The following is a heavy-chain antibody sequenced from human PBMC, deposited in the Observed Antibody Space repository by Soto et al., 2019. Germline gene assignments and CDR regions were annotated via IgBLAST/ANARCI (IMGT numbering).Heavy chain of an antibody. CDR1: GYSFAGYW. CDR3: VATYGDYLDY. J-gene: IGHJ4*02. D-gene: IGHD4-17*01. CDR2: IYPDDSDS. V-gene: IGHV5-51*01. Sequence: PGESLKISCKGSGYSFAGYWITWVRQMPGKGLEWMAIIYPDDSDSRYSPSFQGQVTISADKSISTAYLQWSSLKASDTAIYYCVATYGDYLDYWGQGTLVTVSS.